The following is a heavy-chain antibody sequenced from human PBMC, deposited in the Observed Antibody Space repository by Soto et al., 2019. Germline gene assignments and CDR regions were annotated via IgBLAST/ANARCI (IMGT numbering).Heavy chain of an antibody. V-gene: IGHV3-23*01. CDR3: ANGSIVAGAIRYDLDY. J-gene: IGHJ4*02. CDR2: ISGRGSST. Sequence: EVQLLNSGGGLVQPGGSLRLSCAASGFTFSNYDMNWVRQAPGKGLEWVSAISGRGSSTYYADSVKGRFTISRDASKNTAYLKMNSLRAEDTAVYYCANGSIVAGAIRYDLDYWGQGTLVTVSS. CDR1: GFTFSNYD. D-gene: IGHD2-2*01.